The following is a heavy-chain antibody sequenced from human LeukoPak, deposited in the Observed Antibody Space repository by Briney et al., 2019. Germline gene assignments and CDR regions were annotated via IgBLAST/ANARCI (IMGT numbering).Heavy chain of an antibody. CDR3: ARDYIVVVVAAGFDY. J-gene: IGHJ4*02. CDR2: ISSRSNYI. V-gene: IGHV3-21*01. D-gene: IGHD2-15*01. Sequence: GGSLRLSCVASGFTFSSYSMNWVRQAPGKGLEWVSSISSRSNYIYYADSVKGRFTISRDNAKNSLYLQMNSLRAEDTAVYYCARDYIVVVVAAGFDYWGQGTLVTVSS. CDR1: GFTFSSYS.